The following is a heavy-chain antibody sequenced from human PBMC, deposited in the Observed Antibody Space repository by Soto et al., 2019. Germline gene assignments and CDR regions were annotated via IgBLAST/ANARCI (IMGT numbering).Heavy chain of an antibody. V-gene: IGHV1-69*01. CDR2: IVPIFGTP. J-gene: IGHJ4*02. CDR3: ARDRKNREGYMYRLFD. CDR1: GDTFSSYA. D-gene: IGHD2-21*01. Sequence: QVQLVQSGAEVKKPGSSVKVSCKSSGDTFSSYAISWVRHAPGQALEWMGGIVPIFGTPRYAQKFQDRVTITADESTNTADMELSSLGSQDTAVYYCARDRKNREGYMYRLFDWGQGTLVVVSS.